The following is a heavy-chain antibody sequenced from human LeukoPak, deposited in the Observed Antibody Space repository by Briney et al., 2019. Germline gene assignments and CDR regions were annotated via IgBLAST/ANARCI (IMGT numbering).Heavy chain of an antibody. CDR1: GLTLSAYA. Sequence: GGSLRLSCAASGLTLSAYALVWVRLAPGKGLEWVSAIAGSGAGTYYADSVKGRFTISRDNSNNMLYLQMNSLSAEDTALYYCAKDPNGDYVGAFDMWGPGTMVVVSS. D-gene: IGHD4-17*01. CDR3: AKDPNGDYVGAFDM. CDR2: IAGSGAGT. J-gene: IGHJ3*02. V-gene: IGHV3-23*01.